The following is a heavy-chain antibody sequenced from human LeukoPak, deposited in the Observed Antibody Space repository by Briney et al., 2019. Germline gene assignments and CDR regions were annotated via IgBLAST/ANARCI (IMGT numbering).Heavy chain of an antibody. CDR2: IYYSGST. CDR1: GGSISSYY. J-gene: IGHJ4*02. V-gene: IGHV4-59*12. D-gene: IGHD4-17*01. CDR3: ARGEHGDYGFDY. Sequence: PSETLSLTCTVSGGSISSYYWSWIRQHPGKGLEWIGYIYYSGSTYYNPSLKSRVTISVDTSKNQFSLKLNSVTAADTAVYYCARGEHGDYGFDYWGQGTLVTVSS.